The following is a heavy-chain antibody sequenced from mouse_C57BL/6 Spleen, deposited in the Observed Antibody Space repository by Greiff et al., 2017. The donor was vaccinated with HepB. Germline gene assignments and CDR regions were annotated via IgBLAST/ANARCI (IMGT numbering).Heavy chain of an antibody. V-gene: IGHV14-3*01. J-gene: IGHJ4*01. D-gene: IGHD1-1*01. CDR3: AREGYYYGSSYAMDY. CDR2: IDPANGNT. Sequence: EVQLQQSVAELVRPGASVKLSCTASGFNIKNTYMPWVKQRPEQGLEWIGRIDPANGNTKYAPKFQGKATITADTSSNTAYLQLSSLTSEDTAIYYCAREGYYYGSSYAMDYWGQGTSVTVSS. CDR1: GFNIKNTY.